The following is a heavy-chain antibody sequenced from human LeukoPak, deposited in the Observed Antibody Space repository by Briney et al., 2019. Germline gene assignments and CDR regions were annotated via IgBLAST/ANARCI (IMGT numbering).Heavy chain of an antibody. Sequence: GESLKISCKGSGYSFTNYWIAWVRQAPGKGLEWVSGISGSGGSTYYADSVKGRFTISRDNSKNTLYLQMNSLRAEDTAVYYCAKAAEPHYYDSSGYVNYWGQGTLVTVSS. CDR2: ISGSGGST. V-gene: IGHV3-23*01. CDR3: AKAAEPHYYDSSGYVNY. CDR1: GYSFTNYW. J-gene: IGHJ4*02. D-gene: IGHD3-22*01.